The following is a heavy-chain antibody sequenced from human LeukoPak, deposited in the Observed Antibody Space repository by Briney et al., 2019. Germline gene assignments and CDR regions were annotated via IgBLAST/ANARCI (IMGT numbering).Heavy chain of an antibody. CDR3: ARDTWELSVNDAFDI. CDR1: GYTFTSYD. D-gene: IGHD1-26*01. J-gene: IGHJ3*02. CDR2: MNPNSGNT. V-gene: IGHV1-8*03. Sequence: GASVKVSCKASGYTFTSYDIHWVRQATGQGLEWMGWMNPNSGNTDYAQNFQGRLTITRNTSISTAYMELSSLRSEDTAVYYCARDTWELSVNDAFDIWGQGTVVTVSS.